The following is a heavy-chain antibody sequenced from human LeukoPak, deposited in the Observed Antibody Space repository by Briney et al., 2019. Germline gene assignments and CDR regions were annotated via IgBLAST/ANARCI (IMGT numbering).Heavy chain of an antibody. J-gene: IGHJ4*02. Sequence: GGSLRLSCAASGFTVSSNYMSWVRQAPGKGLEWVSVIYSGGSTYYADSVKGRFTISRDNSKNTLYLQMNSLRAEDTAVYYCARVDYYDSSGYTTIDYWGQGTLVTVSS. D-gene: IGHD3-22*01. CDR2: IYSGGST. CDR3: ARVDYYDSSGYTTIDY. V-gene: IGHV3-66*01. CDR1: GFTVSSNY.